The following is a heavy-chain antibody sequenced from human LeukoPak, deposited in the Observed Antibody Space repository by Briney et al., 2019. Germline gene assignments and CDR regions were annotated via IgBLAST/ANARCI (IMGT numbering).Heavy chain of an antibody. CDR1: GYTLTELS. D-gene: IGHD6-13*01. CDR3: ATSLPPSSCQRCPSGY. Sequence: ASVKVSCKVSGYTLTELSMHWVRQAPGKGLEWMGGFDPEDGETIYAQKFQGRVTMTEDTSTDTAYMELSSLRSEDTAVYYCATSLPPSSCQRCPSGYWGQGNLVNVSS. V-gene: IGHV1-24*01. J-gene: IGHJ4*02. CDR2: FDPEDGET.